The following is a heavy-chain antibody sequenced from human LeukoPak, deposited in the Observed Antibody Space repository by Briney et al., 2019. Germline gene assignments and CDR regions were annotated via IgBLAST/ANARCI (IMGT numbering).Heavy chain of an antibody. J-gene: IGHJ4*02. CDR2: ISSSSSYI. CDR1: GFTFSSYS. V-gene: IGHV3-21*01. D-gene: IGHD3-10*01. CDR3: ASGPPVRGVIWVDY. Sequence: GGSLRLSCAASGFTFSSYSMNWVRQAPGKGLEWVSSISSSSSYIYCADSVKGRFTISRDNAKNSLYLQMNSLRAEDTAVYYCASGPPVRGVIWVDYWGQGTLVTVSS.